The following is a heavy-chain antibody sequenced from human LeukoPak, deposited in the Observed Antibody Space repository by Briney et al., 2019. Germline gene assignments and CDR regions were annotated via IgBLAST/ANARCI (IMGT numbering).Heavy chain of an antibody. J-gene: IGHJ4*02. V-gene: IGHV3-23*01. CDR2: ISGSGGAT. Sequence: GGSLRLSCAASGFPFSSYAMSWVRQAPGKGLEWVSDISGSGGATFYADSAKGRFTISRDNSKNTLFLQMNSLRAEDTAVYYCARHSLIVVDTELSYWGQGTLVTVSS. CDR3: ARHSLIVVDTELSY. D-gene: IGHD3-22*01. CDR1: GFPFSSYA.